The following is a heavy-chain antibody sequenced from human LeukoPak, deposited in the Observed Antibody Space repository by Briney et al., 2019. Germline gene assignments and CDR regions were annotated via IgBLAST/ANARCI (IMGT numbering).Heavy chain of an antibody. CDR2: IAGGSTTI. J-gene: IGHJ4*02. CDR3: ARDYSTVTTFFDY. Sequence: GGSLRLSCAASGFTFRSYNMNWVRQAPGKGLEWVSYIAGGSTTIYYADSVKGRFTISRDNAKNSLYLQMNSLRAEDTAVYYCARDYSTVTTFFDYWGQGTLVTVSS. D-gene: IGHD4-17*01. V-gene: IGHV3-48*01. CDR1: GFTFRSYN.